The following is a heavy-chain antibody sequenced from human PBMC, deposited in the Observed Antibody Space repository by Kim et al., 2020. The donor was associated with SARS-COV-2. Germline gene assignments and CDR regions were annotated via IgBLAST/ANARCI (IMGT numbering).Heavy chain of an antibody. D-gene: IGHD3-10*01. CDR3: GGVLSGYDGMDV. Sequence: KYYAGAVYDRFTISRDNSKNTLKLQMSSLSTEDTAVYYCGGVLSGYDGMDVWGQGTTVTVSS. V-gene: IGHV3-33*01. J-gene: IGHJ6*02. CDR2: K.